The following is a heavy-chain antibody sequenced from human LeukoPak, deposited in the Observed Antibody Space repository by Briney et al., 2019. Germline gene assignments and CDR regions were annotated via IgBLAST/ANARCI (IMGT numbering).Heavy chain of an antibody. V-gene: IGHV4-4*07. Sequence: SSETLSLTCTVSGGSISSYDWSWIRQPAGKGLEWIGRIYTSGSPNYNPSLKSRVTISVDTSKNQFSLKLSSVTAADTAVYYCARAGSRWWRDNWFDPWGQGTLVTVSS. CDR3: ARAGSRWWRDNWFDP. CDR1: GGSISSYD. J-gene: IGHJ5*02. D-gene: IGHD2-15*01. CDR2: IYTSGSP.